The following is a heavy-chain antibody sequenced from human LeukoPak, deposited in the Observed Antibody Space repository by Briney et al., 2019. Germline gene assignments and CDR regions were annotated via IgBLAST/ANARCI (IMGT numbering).Heavy chain of an antibody. Sequence: PGGSLRLSCAGSGFIFRNYGMHWVRQAPGKGLEWVAVISYDGSNKYYADSVKGRFTISRDNSKNTLYLQMNSLRAEDTAVYYCARYCSGGSCYYYYYGMDVWGQGTTVTVSS. CDR2: ISYDGSNK. J-gene: IGHJ6*02. V-gene: IGHV3-30*03. D-gene: IGHD2-15*01. CDR1: GFIFRNYG. CDR3: ARYCSGGSCYYYYYGMDV.